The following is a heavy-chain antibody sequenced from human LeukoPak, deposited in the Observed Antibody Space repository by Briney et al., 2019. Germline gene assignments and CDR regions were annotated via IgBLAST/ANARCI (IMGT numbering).Heavy chain of an antibody. V-gene: IGHV4-39*01. D-gene: IGHD2-2*01. Sequence: SETLSLTCTVSGGSISSSSYYWGWIRQPPGKGLEWIGSIYYSGSTYYNPSLKSRVTISVDTSKNQFSLKLSSVTAADTAVYYCARHNDYASLMDVWGQGTTVTVSS. CDR1: GGSISSSSYY. J-gene: IGHJ6*02. CDR3: ARHNDYASLMDV. CDR2: IYYSGST.